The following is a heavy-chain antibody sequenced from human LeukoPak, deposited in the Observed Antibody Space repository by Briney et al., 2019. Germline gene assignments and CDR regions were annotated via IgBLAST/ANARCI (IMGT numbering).Heavy chain of an antibody. CDR3: AREITIVRGVTPETRFDP. D-gene: IGHD3-10*01. V-gene: IGHV3-30-3*01. J-gene: IGHJ5*02. CDR1: GLTFSSYA. Sequence: RRSLRLSCAASGLTFSSYAMHWLGQDPGKGVEGVSYILYDGSNKYYADSVKGRFTISRDNSQNTLDLQMNSLRAEDTALYFCAREITIVRGVTPETRFDPWGQGTLVTVSS. CDR2: ILYDGSNK.